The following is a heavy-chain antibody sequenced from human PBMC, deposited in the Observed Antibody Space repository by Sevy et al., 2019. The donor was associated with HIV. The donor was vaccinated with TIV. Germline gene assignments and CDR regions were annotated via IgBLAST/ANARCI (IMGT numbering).Heavy chain of an antibody. J-gene: IGHJ5*02. CDR1: YGPISAYY. D-gene: IGHD5-12*01. CDR2: IHYTGGT. V-gene: IGHV4-59*12. CDR3: ARAPPVRSGDDSLNWFDP. Sequence: SETLSLTCSVSYGPISAYYWNWIRQSPGKGLEWIGSIHYTGGTDYNPSLKSRVTMSLDTSKNQFSLQLKSVTAADTALYYCARAPPVRSGDDSLNWFDPWGQGTLVTVSS.